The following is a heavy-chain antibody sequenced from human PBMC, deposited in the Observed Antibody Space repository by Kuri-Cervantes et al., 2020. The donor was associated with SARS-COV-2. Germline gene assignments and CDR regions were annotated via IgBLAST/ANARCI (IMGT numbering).Heavy chain of an antibody. J-gene: IGHJ4*02. CDR1: GYTFTGYY. V-gene: IGHV1-2*02. CDR3: ARAAMAVYYFDY. Sequence: ASVKVSCKASGYTFTGYYMHWVRQAPGQGLEWMGWINPNSDGTNYAQKFQGRVTMTRDTSISTAYMELSRLRSDDTAVYYCARAAMAVYYFDYWGQGTLVTVSS. CDR2: INPNSDGT. D-gene: IGHD5-18*01.